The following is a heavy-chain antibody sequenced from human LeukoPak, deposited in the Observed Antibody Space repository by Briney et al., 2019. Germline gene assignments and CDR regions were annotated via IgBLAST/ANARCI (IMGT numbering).Heavy chain of an antibody. CDR1: GYIFTSYW. J-gene: IGHJ6*04. V-gene: IGHV5-10-1*01. D-gene: IGHD3-10*01. CDR2: IDPSDSST. CDR3: ARDPMVRGVIITKDYYYYYGMDV. Sequence: GESLKISCKGSGYIFTSYWISWVRQIPGKGLEWMGRIDPSDSSTNYRPSFQGHVTISADKSISTAYLQWSSLKASDTAMYYCARDPMVRGVIITKDYYYYYGMDVWGKGTTVTVSS.